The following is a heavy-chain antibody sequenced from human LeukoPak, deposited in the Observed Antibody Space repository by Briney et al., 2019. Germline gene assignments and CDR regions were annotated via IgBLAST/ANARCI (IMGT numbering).Heavy chain of an antibody. CDR2: IIPIFGTA. CDR3: ARPAVRCVDWLLCCWFDP. D-gene: IGHD3-9*01. V-gene: IGHV1-69*06. CDR1: GGTFSSYA. Sequence: ASVKVSCKASGGTFSSYAISWVRQAPGQGLEWMGGIIPIFGTANYAQKFQGRVTITADKSTSTAYMELSSLRSEDTAVYYCARPAVRCVDWLLCCWFDPWGQGTLVTVSS. J-gene: IGHJ5*02.